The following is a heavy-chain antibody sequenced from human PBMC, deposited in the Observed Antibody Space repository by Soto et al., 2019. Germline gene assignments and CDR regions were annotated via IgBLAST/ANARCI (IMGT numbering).Heavy chain of an antibody. CDR3: VSVSQVSVGSFDF. Sequence: PGGSLRLSCAASGFTFSDHYMDWVRQAPGKGLEWVARIRKKTNSYTTEYAASVKGRFTISRDDSKNSLYLQMNSLKSEDTAVYYCVSVSQVSVGSFDFWGQGTLVTV. CDR1: GFTFSDHY. D-gene: IGHD6-25*01. CDR2: IRKKTNSYTT. J-gene: IGHJ4*01. V-gene: IGHV3-72*01.